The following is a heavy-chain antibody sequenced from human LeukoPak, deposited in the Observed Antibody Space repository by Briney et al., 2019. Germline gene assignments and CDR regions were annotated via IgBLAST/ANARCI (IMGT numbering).Heavy chain of an antibody. D-gene: IGHD3-10*01. V-gene: IGHV1-69*06. Sequence: SVKVSCKASGGTFSSYAISWVRQAPGQGLEWMGGITPIFGTANYAQKFQGRVTITADKSTSTAYMELSSLRSEDTAVYYCARGFPYYYGSGSSYYYYYYGMDVWGKGTTVTVSS. CDR1: GGTFSSYA. CDR2: ITPIFGTA. J-gene: IGHJ6*04. CDR3: ARGFPYYYGSGSSYYYYYYGMDV.